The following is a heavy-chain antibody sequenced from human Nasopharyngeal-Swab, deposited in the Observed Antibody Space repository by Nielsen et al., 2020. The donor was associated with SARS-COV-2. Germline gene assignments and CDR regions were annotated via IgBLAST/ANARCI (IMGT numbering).Heavy chain of an antibody. CDR3: AKGYDLWGGLDY. D-gene: IGHD3-3*01. CDR2: IWYDASKK. J-gene: IGHJ4*02. V-gene: IGHV3-33*06. CDR1: GSTFSNYG. Sequence: GGFLRLSCAASGSTFSNYGMHWVRQAPDKGLEWVAVIWYDASKKYYADSVKGRFTISRDNSKNTLYLQMNSLRAEDTAVYYCAKGYDLWGGLDYWGQGTLVTVSS.